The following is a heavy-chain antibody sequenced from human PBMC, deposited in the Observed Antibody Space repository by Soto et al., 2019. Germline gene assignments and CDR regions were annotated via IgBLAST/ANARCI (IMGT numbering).Heavy chain of an antibody. CDR1: GYTFTGYY. V-gene: IGHV1-2*04. D-gene: IGHD7-27*01. CDR2: INPNSGGT. J-gene: IGHJ4*02. CDR3: ARAMGILYYFDY. Sequence: GASVKVSCTDSGYTFTGYYMHWVRQAPGQGLEWMGWINPNSGGTNYAQKFQGWVTMTRDTSISTAYMELSRLRSDDTAVYYCARAMGILYYFDYWGQGTLVTVSS.